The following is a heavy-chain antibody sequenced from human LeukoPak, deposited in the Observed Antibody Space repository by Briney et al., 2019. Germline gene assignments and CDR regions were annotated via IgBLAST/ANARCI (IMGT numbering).Heavy chain of an antibody. D-gene: IGHD4-17*01. CDR1: GFTFSSYW. V-gene: IGHV3-74*01. Sequence: GGSLRLSCAASGFTFSSYWMHWVRQAPGKGLVWVSRINSDGSSTSYADSVKGRFTISRDNAKNTLYLQMNSLRAEDTAVYYCAKVNGAKVGGGYFDYWGQGTLVTVSS. J-gene: IGHJ4*02. CDR3: AKVNGAKVGGGYFDY. CDR2: INSDGSST.